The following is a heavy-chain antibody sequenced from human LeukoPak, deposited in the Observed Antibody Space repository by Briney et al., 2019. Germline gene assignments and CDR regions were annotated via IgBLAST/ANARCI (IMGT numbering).Heavy chain of an antibody. CDR1: GFTFSSYW. CDR3: VNILFG. Sequence: GGSLRLSCAVSGFTFSSYWMHWVRQVPGEGLVWVSRISSDGSTTTYADSVKGRFTISRDNAKNTLYLQMNSLIAEDTAVYYCVNILFGWGQGTLVTVSS. J-gene: IGHJ4*02. CDR2: ISSDGSTT. D-gene: IGHD3-10*01. V-gene: IGHV3-74*01.